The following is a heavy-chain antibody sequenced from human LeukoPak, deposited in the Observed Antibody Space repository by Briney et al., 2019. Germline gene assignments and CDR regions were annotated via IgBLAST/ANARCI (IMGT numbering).Heavy chain of an antibody. J-gene: IGHJ4*02. CDR3: ARDLPDY. V-gene: IGHV3-7*03. CDR2: INEDGSEK. CDR1: GFTFGTYW. Sequence: GGSLRLSCVGSGFTFGTYWMTWVRQAPGKGLEWVANINEDGSEKHYVGSVEGRFTISRGNAKNSVYLQMSSLRAEDMAVYYCARDLPDYWGQGTLVTVSS.